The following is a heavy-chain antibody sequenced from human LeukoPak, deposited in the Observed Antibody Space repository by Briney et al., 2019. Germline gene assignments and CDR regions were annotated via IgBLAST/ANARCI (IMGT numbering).Heavy chain of an antibody. Sequence: SETLSLTCAVYGGSFSGYYWSWIRQPPGKGLEWIGEINHSGSTNYNPSLKSRVTISVDTSKNQFSLKLSSVTAADTAVYYCGRVWAHYYYYMDVWGKGTTVTVSS. J-gene: IGHJ6*03. CDR2: INHSGST. CDR1: GGSFSGYY. CDR3: GRVWAHYYYYMDV. D-gene: IGHD3-16*01. V-gene: IGHV4-34*01.